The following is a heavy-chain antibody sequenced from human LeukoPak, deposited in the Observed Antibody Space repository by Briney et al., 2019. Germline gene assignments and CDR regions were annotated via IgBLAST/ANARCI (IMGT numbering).Heavy chain of an antibody. CDR1: GFTFSSYA. CDR2: ISGSGGST. Sequence: GGSLRLSCAASGFTFSSYAMSRVRQAPGKGLEWVSAISGSGGSTYYADSVKGRFTISRDNSKNTLYLQMNSLRAEDTAVYYCAKDLSSGWHLDWGQGTLVTVSS. V-gene: IGHV3-23*01. CDR3: AKDLSSGWHLD. J-gene: IGHJ4*02. D-gene: IGHD6-19*01.